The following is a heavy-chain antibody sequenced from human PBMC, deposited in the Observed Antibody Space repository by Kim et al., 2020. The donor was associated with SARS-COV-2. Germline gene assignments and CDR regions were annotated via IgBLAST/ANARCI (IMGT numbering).Heavy chain of an antibody. CDR3: ARTQTTVVTC. CDR1: GGCISRSSYY. J-gene: IGHJ4*02. V-gene: IGHV4-39*01. D-gene: IGHD4-17*01. CDR2: IYYSGST. Sequence: SETLSLTCTVSGGCISRSSYYWGWIRQPPGKGLEWIGSIYYSGSTYYNPSLKSRGTISVDTSKNEFSLKLSSVTAADTAVYYCARTQTTVVTCWGQGTLV.